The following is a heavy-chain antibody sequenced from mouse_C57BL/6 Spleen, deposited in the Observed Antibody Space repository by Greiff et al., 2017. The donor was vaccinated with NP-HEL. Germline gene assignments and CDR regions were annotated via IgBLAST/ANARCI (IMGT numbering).Heavy chain of an antibody. V-gene: IGHV1-64*01. Sequence: VQLQQSGAELVKPGASVKLSCKASGYTFTSYWMHWVKQRPGQGLEWIGMIHPNSGSTNYNEKFKSKATLTVDKSSSTAYMQLSSLTSEDSAVYYCARGANWDTWFAYWGQGTLVTVSA. CDR1: GYTFTSYW. D-gene: IGHD4-1*01. CDR3: ARGANWDTWFAY. CDR2: IHPNSGST. J-gene: IGHJ3*01.